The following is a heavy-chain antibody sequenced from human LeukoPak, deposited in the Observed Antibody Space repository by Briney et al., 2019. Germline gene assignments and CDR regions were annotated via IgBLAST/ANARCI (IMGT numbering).Heavy chain of an antibody. CDR3: AKQRDSGSLFDP. Sequence: SETLSLTCTVSGGSISSYYWSWIRQPPGKGLEWIGYISYSGSTNYNPSLKSRVTMSVDTSKNQFSLKLSSVTAADTAVYYCAKQRDSGSLFDPWGQGTQVTVSS. J-gene: IGHJ5*02. CDR1: GGSISSYY. D-gene: IGHD3-10*01. V-gene: IGHV4-59*01. CDR2: ISYSGST.